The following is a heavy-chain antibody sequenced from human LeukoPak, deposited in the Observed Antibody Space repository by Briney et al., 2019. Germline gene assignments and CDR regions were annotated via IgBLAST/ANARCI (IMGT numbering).Heavy chain of an antibody. CDR2: MSPNSGNT. CDR1: GYTFTSYD. D-gene: IGHD6-6*01. J-gene: IGHJ6*02. V-gene: IGHV1-8*01. Sequence: ASVKVSCKASGYTFTSYDINWVRQATGQGLEWMGWMSPNSGNTGYAQKFQGRVTMTRNTSISTAYMELSSLRSEDTAVYYCARGARIAARPDYYYYGMDVWGQGTTVTVSS. CDR3: ARGARIAARPDYYYYGMDV.